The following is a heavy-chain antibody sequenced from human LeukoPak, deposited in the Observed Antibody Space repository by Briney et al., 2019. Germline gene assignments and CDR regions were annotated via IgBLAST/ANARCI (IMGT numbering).Heavy chain of an antibody. CDR3: AKAPRRDGYNCFDY. V-gene: IGHV3-23*01. J-gene: IGHJ4*02. Sequence: PGGSLRLSCVASGFTFTNYAMSWVRQAPGKGLEWVSAISGSGGSTYYADSVKGRFTISRDNSKNTLYLQMNSLRAEDTAVYYCAKAPRRDGYNCFDYWGQGTLVTVSS. CDR2: ISGSGGST. CDR1: GFTFTNYA. D-gene: IGHD5-24*01.